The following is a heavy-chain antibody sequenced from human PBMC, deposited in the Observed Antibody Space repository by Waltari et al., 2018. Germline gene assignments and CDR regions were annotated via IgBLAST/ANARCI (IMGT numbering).Heavy chain of an antibody. CDR2: IIPIFGTA. V-gene: IGHV1-69*12. D-gene: IGHD2-15*01. Sequence: QVQLVQSGAEVKKPGSSVKVSCKDSGGPFSSYAISRVRRAPGQGLEWMGGIIPIFGTANYAKKFQGRVTITADESTSTAYMELSSLRSEDTAVYYCARVAADRPHDAFDIWGQGTMVTVSS. J-gene: IGHJ3*02. CDR1: GGPFSSYA. CDR3: ARVAADRPHDAFDI.